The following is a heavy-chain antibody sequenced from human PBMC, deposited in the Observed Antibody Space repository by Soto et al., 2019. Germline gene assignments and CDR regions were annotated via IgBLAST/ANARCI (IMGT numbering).Heavy chain of an antibody. Sequence: EVQLVESGGGLVQPGGSLRLSCAASGFTFSIYWMHWVRQAPGKGPVWVSRIDNAGSSARYADSVKGRFTISRDNAKNTVYLQMTSLRAEDTAVYYCTRVGGSVSGMDVWGQGTTVTV. CDR2: IDNAGSSA. J-gene: IGHJ6*02. CDR1: GFTFSIYW. CDR3: TRVGGSVSGMDV. V-gene: IGHV3-74*01. D-gene: IGHD1-26*01.